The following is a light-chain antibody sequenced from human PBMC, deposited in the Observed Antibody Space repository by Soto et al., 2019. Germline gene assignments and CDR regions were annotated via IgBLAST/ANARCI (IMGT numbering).Light chain of an antibody. Sequence: DIQMTQSPPSLSASIGDRVTITCRASQRISLSLNWYQQKPGRAPRLLIYGASTLQSGVPSRFSGSGSGTDFSLIISSLQPEDSATYYCQQSYTIQYTFGQGTKLEI. CDR2: GAS. V-gene: IGKV1-39*01. J-gene: IGKJ2*01. CDR1: QRISLS. CDR3: QQSYTIQYT.